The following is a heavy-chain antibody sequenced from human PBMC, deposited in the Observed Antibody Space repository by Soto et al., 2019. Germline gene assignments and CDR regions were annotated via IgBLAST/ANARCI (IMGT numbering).Heavy chain of an antibody. Sequence: SETLSLTCAVYGGSFSGYYWSWIRQPPGKGLEWIGEINHSGSTNYNPSLKSRVTISVDTSKNQFSLKLSSVTAADTAVYYCARGSLGGLTVTTFFDYWGQGTMVTVSS. CDR1: GGSFSGYY. CDR3: ARGSLGGLTVTTFFDY. D-gene: IGHD4-4*01. CDR2: INHSGST. J-gene: IGHJ4*02. V-gene: IGHV4-34*01.